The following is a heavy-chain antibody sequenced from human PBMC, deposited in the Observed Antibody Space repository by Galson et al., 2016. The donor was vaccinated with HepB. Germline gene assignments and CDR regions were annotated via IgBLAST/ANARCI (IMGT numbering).Heavy chain of an antibody. D-gene: IGHD4-23*01. CDR2: MSHDGSNK. J-gene: IGHJ6*02. CDR3: ARGDYGGYGLDV. V-gene: IGHV3-30*04. Sequence: SLRLSCAASGFTFSNYAMHWVRQAPGKGLEWVAVMSHDGSNKYYADSVKGRFTISRDNSKKTLNLQMNSLRPEDTAFYYCARGDYGGYGLDVWGQGPTVTVSS. CDR1: GFTFSNYA.